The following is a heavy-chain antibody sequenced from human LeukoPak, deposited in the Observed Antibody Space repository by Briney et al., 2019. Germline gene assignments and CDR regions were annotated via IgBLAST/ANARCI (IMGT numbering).Heavy chain of an antibody. CDR1: GGTFSSYA. Sequence: ASVKVSCKASGGTFSSYAISWVRQAPGQGLEWMGGIIPIFGTANYAQKFQGRVTITTDESTSTAYMELSSLRSEDTAVYYCAVTTQRPYYYDSSGYSFDYWGQGTLVTVSS. CDR3: AVTTQRPYYYDSSGYSFDY. V-gene: IGHV1-69*05. CDR2: IIPIFGTA. D-gene: IGHD3-22*01. J-gene: IGHJ4*02.